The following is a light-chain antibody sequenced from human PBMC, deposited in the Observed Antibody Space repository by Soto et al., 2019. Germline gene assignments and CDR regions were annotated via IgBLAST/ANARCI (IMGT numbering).Light chain of an antibody. V-gene: IGKV1-5*03. Sequence: DIQMTQSPSTLSASVGDRVTITCRASQSISSWLAWYQQKPGKAPKLLIYKASSSESGVPSRFSGSGSGTEFPLTISSLQPDDFATYYCQQYNSYSWTFGQGTKVEIK. J-gene: IGKJ1*01. CDR2: KAS. CDR3: QQYNSYSWT. CDR1: QSISSW.